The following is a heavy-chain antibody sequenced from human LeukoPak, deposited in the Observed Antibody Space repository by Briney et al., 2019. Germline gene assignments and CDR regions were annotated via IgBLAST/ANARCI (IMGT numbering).Heavy chain of an antibody. J-gene: IGHJ5*02. Sequence: ASVKVSCKASGYTFIGYYMYWVRQAPGQGLEWMGWINPNSGGTNYAQKFQGRVTMTRDTSIRTAYMELSRLRSDDTALYYCARGNRNSGNKGNNWFDPWGQGTLVTVSS. CDR2: INPNSGGT. D-gene: IGHD1-14*01. CDR1: GYTFIGYY. V-gene: IGHV1-2*02. CDR3: ARGNRNSGNKGNNWFDP.